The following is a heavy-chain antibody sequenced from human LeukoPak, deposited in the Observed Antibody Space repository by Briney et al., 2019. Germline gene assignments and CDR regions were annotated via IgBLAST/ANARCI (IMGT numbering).Heavy chain of an antibody. CDR3: ARLGYCSGGSCYRYYYYYMDV. J-gene: IGHJ6*03. CDR2: INHSGST. Sequence: SETLSLTCSVSGYTISSGLYWVWIRQPPGKGLEWIGEINHSGSTNYNPSLKRRVTISVDTSKNQFSLKLSSVTAADTAVYYCARLGYCSGGSCYRYYYYYMDVWGKGTTVTVSS. V-gene: IGHV4-38-2*02. CDR1: GYTISSGLY. D-gene: IGHD2-15*01.